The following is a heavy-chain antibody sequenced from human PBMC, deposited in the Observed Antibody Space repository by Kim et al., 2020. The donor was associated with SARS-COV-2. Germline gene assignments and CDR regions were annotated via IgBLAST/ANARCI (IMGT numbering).Heavy chain of an antibody. CDR1: GFTFDDYA. D-gene: IGHD3-16*02. Sequence: GGSLRLSCAASGFTFDDYAMHWVRQAPGKGLEWVSLISGDGDSTYYADSVKGRFTISRDNSKNSLYLQMNSLRTEDTALYYCAKPSLMWLSFGMDVWGRGTTVTVSS. V-gene: IGHV3-43*02. CDR2: ISGDGDST. J-gene: IGHJ6*02. CDR3: AKPSLMWLSFGMDV.